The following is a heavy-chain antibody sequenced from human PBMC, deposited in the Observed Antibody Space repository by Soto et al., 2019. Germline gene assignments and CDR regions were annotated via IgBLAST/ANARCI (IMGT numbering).Heavy chain of an antibody. D-gene: IGHD1-26*01. Sequence: SETLSLTYTVSGGSIISNYYYWGWIRQPPGKGLEWIGSIYYSGSTYYNPSLKSRVTISVDTSKNQFSLKLSSVTAADTAVYYCARPSGSYLYYFDYWGQGTLVTVS. CDR2: IYYSGST. CDR1: GGSIISNYYY. CDR3: ARPSGSYLYYFDY. V-gene: IGHV4-39*01. J-gene: IGHJ4*02.